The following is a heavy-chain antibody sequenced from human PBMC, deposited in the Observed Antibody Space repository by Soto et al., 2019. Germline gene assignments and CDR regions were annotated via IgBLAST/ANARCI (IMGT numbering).Heavy chain of an antibody. CDR1: GITFGSRA. V-gene: IGHV3-21*01. D-gene: IGHD2-15*01. CDR2: ISSSSSYI. Sequence: EVPLLESGGDLVQPGGSLRLSCVASGITFGSRAMSWVRQAPGEGLEWVSSISSSSSYIYYADSVKGRFTISRDNAKNSLYLQMNSLRAEDTAVYYCAREVVAEAFWFDPWGQGTLVTVSS. J-gene: IGHJ5*02. CDR3: AREVVAEAFWFDP.